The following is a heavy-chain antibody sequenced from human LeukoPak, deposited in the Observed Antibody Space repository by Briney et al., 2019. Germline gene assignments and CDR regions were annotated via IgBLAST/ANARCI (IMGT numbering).Heavy chain of an antibody. CDR2: IYHSGST. J-gene: IGHJ4*02. CDR3: ARDADCSSTSCYFGNFDY. Sequence: PSQTLSLTCAVSGGSISSGGYSWSWFRQPPGKGLEWIGYIYHSGSTYSKSSLKSRVTISVDRSKNQFSLKLSSVTAADTAVYYCARDADCSSTSCYFGNFDYWGQGTLVTVSS. V-gene: IGHV4-30-2*01. D-gene: IGHD2-2*01. CDR1: GGSISSGGYS.